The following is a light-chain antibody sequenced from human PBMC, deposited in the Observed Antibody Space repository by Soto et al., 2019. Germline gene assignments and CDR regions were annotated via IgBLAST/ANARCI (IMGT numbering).Light chain of an antibody. CDR1: QSVSSNY. J-gene: IGKJ1*01. CDR3: QQYGSSPRT. V-gene: IGKV3-20*01. CDR2: GAF. Sequence: EIVGTESPFTLSVAPCERGAVSCRASQSVSSNYLAWYQQKPGQAPRLLIYGAFKRATGIPDRFSGSGSGTDFTLTISRMEPEDFAVYCCQQYGSSPRTFGQGTKVDIK.